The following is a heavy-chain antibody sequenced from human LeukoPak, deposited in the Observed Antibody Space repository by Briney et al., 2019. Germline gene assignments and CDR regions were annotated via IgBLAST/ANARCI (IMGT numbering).Heavy chain of an antibody. Sequence: GGSLRLACAASGFTFSSYAMSWVRQAPGKGLEWVSTISGSGGSTYYADSVKGRFTISRDNSKNTLYLQMNSLRAEDTAVYHCAKAIRTSCYGCNMDVWGKGTTVTVSS. CDR1: GFTFSSYA. V-gene: IGHV3-23*01. D-gene: IGHD2-2*01. J-gene: IGHJ6*03. CDR3: AKAIRTSCYGCNMDV. CDR2: ISGSGGST.